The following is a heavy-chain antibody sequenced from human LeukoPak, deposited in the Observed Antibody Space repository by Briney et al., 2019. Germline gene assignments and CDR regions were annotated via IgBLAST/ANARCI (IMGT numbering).Heavy chain of an antibody. CDR3: ARPDTHCSGGSCYSGRNYYHYGMDV. CDR1: GYTFTGYY. CDR2: INPNSGGT. J-gene: IGHJ6*02. Sequence: ASVKVSCKASGYTFTGYYMHWVRQAPGQGLEWMGWINPNSGGTNYAQEFQGRVTMTRDTSISTAYMELSRLRSDDTAVYYCARPDTHCSGGSCYSGRNYYHYGMDVWGQGTTVTVSS. D-gene: IGHD2-15*01. V-gene: IGHV1-2*02.